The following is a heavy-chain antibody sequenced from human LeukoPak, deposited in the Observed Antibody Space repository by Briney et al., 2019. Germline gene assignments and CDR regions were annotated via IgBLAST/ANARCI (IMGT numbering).Heavy chain of an antibody. J-gene: IGHJ4*02. CDR1: GGTFSSYA. D-gene: IGHD3-22*01. CDR3: AGGYYYDSSGYYYRHGY. Sequence: SVKVSCKASGGTFSSYAISWVRQAPGQGLEWMGGIIPIFGTANYAQKFQGRVTITADESTSTAYMELSSLRSEDTAVYYCAGGYYYDSSGYYYRHGYWGQGTLVTVSS. V-gene: IGHV1-69*13. CDR2: IIPIFGTA.